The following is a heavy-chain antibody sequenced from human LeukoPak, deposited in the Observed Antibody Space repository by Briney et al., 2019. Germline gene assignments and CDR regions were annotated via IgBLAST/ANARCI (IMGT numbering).Heavy chain of an antibody. CDR3: AKVSWFGDHNWFDP. CDR1: GFTFSSYS. J-gene: IGHJ5*02. Sequence: GGSLRLSCAASGFTFSSYSMNWVRQAPGKGLEWVSSISSSSSYIYYADSVKGRFTISRDNAKNSLYLQMNSLRAEDTAVYYCAKVSWFGDHNWFDPWGQGTLVTVSS. V-gene: IGHV3-21*04. CDR2: ISSSSSYI. D-gene: IGHD3-10*01.